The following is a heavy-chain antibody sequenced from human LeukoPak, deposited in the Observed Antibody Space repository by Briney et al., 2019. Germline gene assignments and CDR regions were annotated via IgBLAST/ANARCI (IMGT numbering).Heavy chain of an antibody. Sequence: GGSLRLSCAASGFTFSSYSINWVRQAPGKGLEWVSYISSSSSTIYYADSVKGRFTISRDNAKNSLYLQMNSLRDEDTAVYYCARDLKWDYYDSSGYQDYWGQGTLVTVSS. V-gene: IGHV3-48*02. J-gene: IGHJ4*02. CDR1: GFTFSSYS. CDR3: ARDLKWDYYDSSGYQDY. D-gene: IGHD3-22*01. CDR2: ISSSSSTI.